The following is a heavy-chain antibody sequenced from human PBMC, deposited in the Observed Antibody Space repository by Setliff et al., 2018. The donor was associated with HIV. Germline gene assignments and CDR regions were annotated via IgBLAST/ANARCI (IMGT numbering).Heavy chain of an antibody. CDR2: IRQDGSEK. D-gene: IGHD3-3*01. Sequence: ETLSLTCAASGFTFSSYGMSWVRQAPGKGLEWVASIRQDGSEKYYVDSVKGRFTISRDNAKNSLYLQMNSLRAEDTAVYYCARLYNFWSGYSPDHYYYYMDVWGKGTTVTVSS. CDR1: GFTFSSYG. V-gene: IGHV3-7*05. J-gene: IGHJ6*03. CDR3: ARLYNFWSGYSPDHYYYYMDV.